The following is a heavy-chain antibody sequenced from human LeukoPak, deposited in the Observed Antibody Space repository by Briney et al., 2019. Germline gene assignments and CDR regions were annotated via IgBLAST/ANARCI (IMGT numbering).Heavy chain of an antibody. CDR1: GGSISSYY. CDR3: ARGRNDAFDI. J-gene: IGHJ3*02. Sequence: SETLSLTCTVSGGSISSYYWSWIRQPPGKGLEWIGYIYYSGSTNYNPSLKSRVTISVDTSKNQFSLKLSSVTAADTAVYYCARGRNDAFDIWGQGQWSPSLQ. CDR2: IYYSGST. V-gene: IGHV4-59*01.